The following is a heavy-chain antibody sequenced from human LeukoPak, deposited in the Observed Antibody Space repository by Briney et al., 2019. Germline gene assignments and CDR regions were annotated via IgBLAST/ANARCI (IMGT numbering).Heavy chain of an antibody. CDR1: GFSFSNYA. Sequence: GGSLRLSCAASGFSFSNYAMSWVRQAPGKGLEWVSSISGSGGSTFYEDSVQGRFTISRDRSKNTLYLQMNSLRTEDTAVYYCAREGTSTSSYDYWGQGTLVTVSS. D-gene: IGHD2-2*01. CDR2: ISGSGGST. CDR3: AREGTSTSSYDY. J-gene: IGHJ4*02. V-gene: IGHV3-23*01.